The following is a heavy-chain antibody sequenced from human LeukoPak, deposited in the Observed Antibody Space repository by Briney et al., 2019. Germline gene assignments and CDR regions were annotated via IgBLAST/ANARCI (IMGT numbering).Heavy chain of an antibody. CDR1: GFTLSSYG. CDR2: IWYDGSNK. Sequence: GRSLRLSCAASGFTLSSYGMHWVRQAPGKGLEWVAVIWYDGSNKYYADSVKGRFTISRDNSKNTLYLQMNSLRAEDTAVYYCARVDCSGDSCENWIDYWGQGTLVTVSS. D-gene: IGHD2-15*01. CDR3: ARVDCSGDSCENWIDY. J-gene: IGHJ4*02. V-gene: IGHV3-33*01.